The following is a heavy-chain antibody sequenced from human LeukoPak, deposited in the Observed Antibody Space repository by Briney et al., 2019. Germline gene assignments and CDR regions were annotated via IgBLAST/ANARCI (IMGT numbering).Heavy chain of an antibody. J-gene: IGHJ4*02. Sequence: ASVKVSCKASGYTFTSYGISWVRQAPGQGLEGMGWISAYNGNTNYAQKLQGRVTMTTDTSTSTAYMELRSLRSDDTAVYYCARDTTTYYYSSGSSDFDYWGQGTLVTVSS. CDR1: GYTFTSYG. D-gene: IGHD3-10*01. CDR2: ISAYNGNT. V-gene: IGHV1-18*01. CDR3: ARDTTTYYYSSGSSDFDY.